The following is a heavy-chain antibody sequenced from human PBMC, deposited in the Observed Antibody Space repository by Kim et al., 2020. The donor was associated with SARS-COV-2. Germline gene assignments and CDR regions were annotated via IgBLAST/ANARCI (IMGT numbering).Heavy chain of an antibody. V-gene: IGHV3-30*07. Sequence: VKGRFTISRDNSKNTLYLQMNSLRAEDTAVYYCAREGSRGWFDYYYGMDVWGQGTTVTVSS. J-gene: IGHJ6*02. CDR3: AREGSRGWFDYYYGMDV. D-gene: IGHD6-19*01.